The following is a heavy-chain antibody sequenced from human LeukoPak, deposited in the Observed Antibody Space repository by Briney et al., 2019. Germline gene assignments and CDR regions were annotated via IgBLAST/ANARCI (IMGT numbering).Heavy chain of an antibody. Sequence: SETLSLACTVSGGSISSSSYYWGWIRQPPGKGLEWIGSIYYSGSTYYNPSLKSRVTISVDTSKNQFSLKLSSVTAADTAVYYCARGGGIAAAGTEEGDNDAFDIWGQGTMVTVSS. J-gene: IGHJ3*02. CDR2: IYYSGST. CDR1: GGSISSSSYY. CDR3: ARGGGIAAAGTEEGDNDAFDI. V-gene: IGHV4-39*07. D-gene: IGHD6-13*01.